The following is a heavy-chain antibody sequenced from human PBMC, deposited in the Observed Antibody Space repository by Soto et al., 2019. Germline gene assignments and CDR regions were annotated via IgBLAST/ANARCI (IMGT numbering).Heavy chain of an antibody. CDR2: IIPILGIA. D-gene: IGHD2-2*01. J-gene: IGHJ6*03. V-gene: IGHV1-69*02. CDR1: GGTFSSYT. Sequence: QVQLVQSGAEVKKPGSSVKVSCKASGGTFSSYTISWVRQAPGQGLEWMGRIIPILGIANYAQKFQGRVTITADKSTSTAYMERSSLRSEDTAVYYCASGYCSSTSCYVGDYMDVWGKGTTVTVSS. CDR3: ASGYCSSTSCYVGDYMDV.